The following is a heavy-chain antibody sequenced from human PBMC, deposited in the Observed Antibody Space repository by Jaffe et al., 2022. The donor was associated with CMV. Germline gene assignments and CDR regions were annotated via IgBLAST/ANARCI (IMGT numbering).Heavy chain of an antibody. Sequence: QVQLVESGGGVVQPGRSLRLSCAASGFTFSSYGMHWVRQAPGKGLEWVAVIWYDGSNKYYADSVKGRFTISRDNSKNTLYLQMNSLRAEDTAVYYCARDASYGDLAEYFQHWGQGTLVTVSS. D-gene: IGHD4-17*01. CDR1: GFTFSSYG. V-gene: IGHV3-33*08. CDR3: ARDASYGDLAEYFQH. J-gene: IGHJ1*01. CDR2: IWYDGSNK.